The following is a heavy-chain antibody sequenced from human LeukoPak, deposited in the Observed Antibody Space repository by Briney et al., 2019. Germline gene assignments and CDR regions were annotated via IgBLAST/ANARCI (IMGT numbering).Heavy chain of an antibody. CDR1: GGTFSSYA. Sequence: SVKVSCRASGGTFSSYAISWVRQAPGQGLEWMGRIIPILGIANYAQKFQGRVTITADKSTSTAYMELSSLRSEDTAVYYCARCSSTSCPGGSGMDVWGQGTTVTVSS. CDR2: IIPILGIA. V-gene: IGHV1-69*04. J-gene: IGHJ6*02. CDR3: ARCSSTSCPGGSGMDV. D-gene: IGHD2-2*01.